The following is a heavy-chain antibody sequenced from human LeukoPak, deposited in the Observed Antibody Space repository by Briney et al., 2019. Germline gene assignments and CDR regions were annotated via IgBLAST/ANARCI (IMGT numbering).Heavy chain of an antibody. Sequence: QSGGSLRLSCAASGFTFSGYAMHWVRQAPGKGLEWVAVISYDGSNKYYADSVKGRFTISRDNSKNTLYLQMNSLRAEGTAVYYCARDQYSSSWDDAFDIWGQGTMVTVSS. CDR2: ISYDGSNK. J-gene: IGHJ3*02. D-gene: IGHD6-13*01. V-gene: IGHV3-30-3*01. CDR3: ARDQYSSSWDDAFDI. CDR1: GFTFSGYA.